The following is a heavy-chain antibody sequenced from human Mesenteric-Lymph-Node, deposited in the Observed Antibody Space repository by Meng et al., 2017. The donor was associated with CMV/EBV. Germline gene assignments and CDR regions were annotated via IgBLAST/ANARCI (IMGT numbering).Heavy chain of an antibody. V-gene: IGHV3-23*03. CDR1: GFTFSSYA. CDR2: IYSGGSST. D-gene: IGHD3-22*01. J-gene: IGHJ4*02. CDR3: AKETYDSSGYYLDY. Sequence: SCAASGFTFSSYAMSWVRQAPGKGLEWVSVIYSGGSSTYYADSVKGRFTISRDNSKNTLYLQMNSLRAEDTAVYYCAKETYDSSGYYLDYWGQGTLVTVSS.